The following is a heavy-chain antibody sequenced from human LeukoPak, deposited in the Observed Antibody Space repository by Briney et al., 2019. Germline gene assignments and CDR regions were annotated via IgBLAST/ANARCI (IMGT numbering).Heavy chain of an antibody. V-gene: IGHV4-34*01. D-gene: IGHD5-12*01. J-gene: IGHJ4*02. Sequence: SETLSLTCAVYGESFSGYFWTWIRQPPGKGLEWIGEINHSGSTNYNPSLKSRVIISVDTSKNQFSLKLSSVTAADTAVYYCARPRGYSGYATDFDYWGQGTLVTVSS. CDR2: INHSGST. CDR3: ARPRGYSGYATDFDY. CDR1: GESFSGYF.